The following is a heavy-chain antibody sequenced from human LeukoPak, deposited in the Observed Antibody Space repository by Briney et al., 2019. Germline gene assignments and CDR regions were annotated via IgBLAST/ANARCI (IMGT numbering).Heavy chain of an antibody. CDR1: GFTFSSYS. D-gene: IGHD4-23*01. Sequence: PGGSLRLSCAASGFTFSSYSMDWVRQAPGKGLEWVSSISSSSNNIYYADSVKGRFTISRDNGKNSLYLLMNSLRAEDTAVYYCVYGGGYFQHWGQAPWSPSPQ. J-gene: IGHJ1*01. V-gene: IGHV3-21*01. CDR2: ISSSSNNI. CDR3: VYGGGYFQH.